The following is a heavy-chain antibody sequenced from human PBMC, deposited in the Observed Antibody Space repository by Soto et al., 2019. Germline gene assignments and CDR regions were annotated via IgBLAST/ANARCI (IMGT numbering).Heavy chain of an antibody. Sequence: QVQLVQSGAEVKKPGASVKVSCMASGYTFTSYDIYWVRQATGQGLEWMGWMHPNSGNTGYAQKFQGRVTMTRNTSITTAYMELSSLTSEDTAVYYCARGLSYRQDWGQGTLVTVSS. CDR1: GYTFTSYD. D-gene: IGHD1-26*01. CDR2: MHPNSGNT. J-gene: IGHJ4*02. V-gene: IGHV1-8*01. CDR3: ARGLSYRQD.